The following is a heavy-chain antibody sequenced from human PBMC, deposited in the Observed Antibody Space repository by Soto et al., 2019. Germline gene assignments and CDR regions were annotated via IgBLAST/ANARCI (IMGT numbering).Heavy chain of an antibody. J-gene: IGHJ5*02. CDR1: GFSLSTSAVG. CDR3: AHRRPYIRNWNAGWFGP. CDR2: IYWDDDK. D-gene: IGHD1-1*01. V-gene: IGHV2-5*02. Sequence: QITLKESGPTLVKPTQTLTLTCTFSGFSLSTSAVGVGWIRQSPGRALEWLAFIYWDDDKRYSPSLNSRLTTTKDTSKNQVVLTMTDMDPVDTATYYCAHRRPYIRNWNAGWFGPWGQGTLVTVSS.